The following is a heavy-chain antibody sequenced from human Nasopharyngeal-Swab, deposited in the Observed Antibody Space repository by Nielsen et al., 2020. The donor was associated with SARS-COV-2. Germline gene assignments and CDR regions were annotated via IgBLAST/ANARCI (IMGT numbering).Heavy chain of an antibody. CDR3: ARSIVVVPAASYNWFDP. Sequence: GSLRLSCTVSGGSISSYYWSWIRQPPGKGLEWIGYIYYSGSTNYNPSLKSRVTISVDTSKNQFSLKLSSVTAADTAVYYCARSIVVVPAASYNWFDPWGQGTLVTVSS. D-gene: IGHD2-2*01. J-gene: IGHJ5*02. CDR1: GGSISSYY. V-gene: IGHV4-59*01. CDR2: IYYSGST.